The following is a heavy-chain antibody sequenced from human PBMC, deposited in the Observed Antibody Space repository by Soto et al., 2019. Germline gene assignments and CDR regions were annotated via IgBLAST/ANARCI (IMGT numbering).Heavy chain of an antibody. CDR1: GFTFTNAW. D-gene: IGHD7-27*01. CDR3: AAVLPNWGAYAFDY. CDR2: SKSTNDGGTT. J-gene: IGHJ4*02. Sequence: EVQLVESGGGLVEPGGSLRLSCAASGFTFTNAWLNWVRQAPGKGLEWVGRSKSTNDGGTTDYAAPVKGRFTISRDDSENTVYLQMNSLKTEATAVYCGAAVLPNWGAYAFDYWGQGTLVTVSS. V-gene: IGHV3-15*07.